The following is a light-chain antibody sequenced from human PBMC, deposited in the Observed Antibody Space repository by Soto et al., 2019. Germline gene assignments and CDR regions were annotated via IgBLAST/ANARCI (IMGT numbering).Light chain of an antibody. CDR2: GTS. J-gene: IGKJ2*01. V-gene: IGKV3-15*01. CDR3: QQYNSWPPYT. CDR1: QSISNS. Sequence: EILMTQAPVTLSVPPGERATLSCRASQSISNSLAWYQQKPGQAPRLLIYGTSTRATGIPARFSGSGSGTEFTLTISSLQSEDSAVYYCQQYNSWPPYTFGQGTKLEIK.